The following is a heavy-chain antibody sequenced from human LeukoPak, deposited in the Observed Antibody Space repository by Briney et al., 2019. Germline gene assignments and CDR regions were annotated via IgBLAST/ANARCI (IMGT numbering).Heavy chain of an antibody. J-gene: IGHJ4*02. CDR3: ANHRRIYYYFDY. V-gene: IGHV3-48*03. Sequence: PGGSLRLSCAASGFTFSSYEMNWVRQAPEKGLEWVSYISSGGTTIYYADSVKGRFTISRDISKNTLYLQMNSLRAEDTAVYYCANHRRIYYYFDYWGQGTLVTVSS. CDR2: ISSGGTTI. D-gene: IGHD2-15*01. CDR1: GFTFSSYE.